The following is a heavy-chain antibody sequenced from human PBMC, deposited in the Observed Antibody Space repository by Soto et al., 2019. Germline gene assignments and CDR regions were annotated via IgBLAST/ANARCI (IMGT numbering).Heavy chain of an antibody. Sequence: SETLSLTCAVSGGSISSGGYSWIWIPQPTGQGLEWIGDIYHSGSPYYNPSLKSRVAISVDRCNTQFSPKLSSVTAAATAVYYCARGGITVQGTWFDPRGQGTLVTVCS. D-gene: IGHD1-20*01. V-gene: IGHV4-30-2*01. CDR1: GGSISSGGYS. CDR2: IYHSGSP. CDR3: ARGGITVQGTWFDP. J-gene: IGHJ5*02.